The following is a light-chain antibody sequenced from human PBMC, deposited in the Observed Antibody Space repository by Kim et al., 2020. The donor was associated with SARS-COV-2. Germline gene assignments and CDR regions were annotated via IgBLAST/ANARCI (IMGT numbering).Light chain of an antibody. Sequence: ITISCPGTSSDVGGYTYVSWYQQHPGKAPKLMIYDVSNRPSGFSNRFSGSKSGNTASLTISGLQAEDEADYYCSSYTGSTPYVFGTGTKVTVL. CDR1: SSDVGGYTY. CDR2: DVS. J-gene: IGLJ1*01. CDR3: SSYTGSTPYV. V-gene: IGLV2-14*03.